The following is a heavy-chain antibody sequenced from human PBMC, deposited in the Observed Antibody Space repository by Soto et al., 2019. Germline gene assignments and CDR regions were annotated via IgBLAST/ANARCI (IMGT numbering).Heavy chain of an antibody. J-gene: IGHJ5*02. D-gene: IGHD3-10*01. Sequence: PSETLSLTCAVYGGSFSGYDWSWIRQHTGKGLEWIGEINHSGSTNYNPSLKSRVTISVDTSKNQFSLKLSSVTAADTAVYYCASRITMVRGVIKYNWFDPWGQGTLVTVSS. CDR2: INHSGST. V-gene: IGHV4-34*01. CDR3: ASRITMVRGVIKYNWFDP. CDR1: GGSFSGYD.